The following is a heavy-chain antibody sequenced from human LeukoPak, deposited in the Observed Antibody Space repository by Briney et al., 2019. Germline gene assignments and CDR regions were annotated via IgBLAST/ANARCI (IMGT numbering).Heavy chain of an antibody. CDR1: GGSISSYY. V-gene: IGHV4-59*12. CDR2: MSYSGST. Sequence: PSETLSLTCTVSGGSISSYYWSWIRQPPGKGLEWIGYMSYSGSTNYNPSLKSRVTISVDTSKNQFSLKLSSVTAADTAVYYCARGPTSTYYYDSSGYRGGYYFDYWGQGTLVTVSS. D-gene: IGHD3-22*01. J-gene: IGHJ4*02. CDR3: ARGPTSTYYYDSSGYRGGYYFDY.